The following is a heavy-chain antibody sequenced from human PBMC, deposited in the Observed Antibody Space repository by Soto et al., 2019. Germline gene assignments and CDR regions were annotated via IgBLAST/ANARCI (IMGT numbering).Heavy chain of an antibody. D-gene: IGHD3-22*01. CDR2: IYYSGST. J-gene: IGHJ4*02. CDR1: GGSISSGDYY. Sequence: QVQLQESGPGLVKPSQTLSLTCTVSGGSISSGDYYWSWIRQPPGKGLEWIGYIYYSGSTYCNPSLKSRVTISVDTSKNQCSRKLSSVTAADTAVYYCARVPKGDQYYYHNSGYYYGLFDYWGQGTLVTVSS. V-gene: IGHV4-30-4*01. CDR3: ARVPKGDQYYYHNSGYYYGLFDY.